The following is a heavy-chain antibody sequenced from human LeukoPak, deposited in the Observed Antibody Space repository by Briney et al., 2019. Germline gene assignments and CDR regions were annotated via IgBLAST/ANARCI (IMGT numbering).Heavy chain of an antibody. D-gene: IGHD3-9*01. V-gene: IGHV3-21*06. Sequence: GGSLRLSCVASGFTFTSYTMNWVRQAPGKGLEWVSSISSSSGDTSYADSVRGRFVISRDYAKNSLFLQMNSLRAEDTAVYYCARVDYEWLDNYYYYYLMDVWGKGTTVTVSS. J-gene: IGHJ6*03. CDR3: ARVDYEWLDNYYYYYLMDV. CDR2: ISSSSGDT. CDR1: GFTFTSYT.